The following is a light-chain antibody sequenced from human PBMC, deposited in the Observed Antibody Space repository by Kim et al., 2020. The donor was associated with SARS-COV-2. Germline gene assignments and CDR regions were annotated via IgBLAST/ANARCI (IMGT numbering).Light chain of an antibody. Sequence: IVMTQSPDSLAVSLGERATMNCKSSQSVLYSSNNKNYLAWYQQKPAQPPKLLIYWASTRESGVPDRFSGSGSGTDFTLTISSLQAEDVAVYYCQKYYTTPPRTFGQGTKVDIK. CDR1: QSVLYSSNNKNY. CDR2: WAS. V-gene: IGKV4-1*01. J-gene: IGKJ1*01. CDR3: QKYYTTPPRT.